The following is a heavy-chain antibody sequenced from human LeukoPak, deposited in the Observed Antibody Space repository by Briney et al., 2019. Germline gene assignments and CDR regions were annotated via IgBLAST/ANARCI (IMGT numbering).Heavy chain of an antibody. Sequence: SETLSLTCTVSGGSISSYYWSWIRQPAGKGLEWIGRIYTSGSTNYNPSLKSRVTMSVDTSKNQFSLKLSSVTAADTAVYYCAREADSRITMVRGVIGTWGQGTLVTVSS. J-gene: IGHJ5*02. D-gene: IGHD3-10*01. CDR1: GGSISSYY. V-gene: IGHV4-4*07. CDR2: IYTSGST. CDR3: AREADSRITMVRGVIGT.